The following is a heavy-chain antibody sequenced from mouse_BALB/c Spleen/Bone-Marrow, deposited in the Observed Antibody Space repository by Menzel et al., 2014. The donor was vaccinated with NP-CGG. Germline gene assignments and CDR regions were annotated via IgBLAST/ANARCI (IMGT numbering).Heavy chain of an antibody. J-gene: IGHJ4*01. CDR3: ARGGYYGSSYEDYAMDY. D-gene: IGHD1-1*01. V-gene: IGHV1-9*01. Sequence: VQLQQSGAELMKPGASVKISCKATGYTFSSYWIEWVKQRPGHGLEWIGEILPGSGSTNYNEKFKGKATFTADTSSNTAYMQLSSLTSEDSAVYYCARGGYYGSSYEDYAMDYWGQGTSVTVSP. CDR1: GYTFSSYW. CDR2: ILPGSGST.